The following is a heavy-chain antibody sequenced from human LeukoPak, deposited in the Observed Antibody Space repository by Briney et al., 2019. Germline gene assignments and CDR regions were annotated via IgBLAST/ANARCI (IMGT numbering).Heavy chain of an antibody. V-gene: IGHV3-30*04. CDR1: GFTFSSYA. D-gene: IGHD3-10*01. Sequence: GGSLGLSCAASGFTFSSYAMHWVRQTPGKGLEWVALISYDRSNKYYADSVRGRFTISRDNSKNTLYLQMNSLRAEDTAVYYCAKGMFIWFGEMGFDYWGQGTLVTVSS. J-gene: IGHJ4*02. CDR2: ISYDRSNK. CDR3: AKGMFIWFGEMGFDY.